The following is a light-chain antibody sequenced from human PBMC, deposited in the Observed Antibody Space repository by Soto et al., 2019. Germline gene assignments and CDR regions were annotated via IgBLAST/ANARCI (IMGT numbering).Light chain of an antibody. CDR2: GAS. CDR1: QSVSSSY. V-gene: IGKV3-20*01. J-gene: IGKJ1*01. Sequence: IVLTQSPGTLSLSPGERATLSCRASQSVSSSYLAWYQQKPGQAPRLLIYGASSRATGIPDRFSGSGSGTDFTLTISRLEPEDFAVYYCQQYNSYSWTFGQGTKVDIK. CDR3: QQYNSYSWT.